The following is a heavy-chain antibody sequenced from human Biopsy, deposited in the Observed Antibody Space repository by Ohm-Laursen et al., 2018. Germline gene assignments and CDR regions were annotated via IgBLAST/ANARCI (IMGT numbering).Heavy chain of an antibody. D-gene: IGHD3-16*01. CDR3: AREGAFGDTDAYYGLDI. CDR1: GYTFNTYD. V-gene: IGHV1-8*01. J-gene: IGHJ6*02. Sequence: SSVKVSCKASGYTFNTYDINWVRQAAGQGPEWMGWMNPNSGNTGFAQKFQGRITMTRSTSITTAYMELTNLRSEDTAVYYCAREGAFGDTDAYYGLDIWGLGTTVTVSS. CDR2: MNPNSGNT.